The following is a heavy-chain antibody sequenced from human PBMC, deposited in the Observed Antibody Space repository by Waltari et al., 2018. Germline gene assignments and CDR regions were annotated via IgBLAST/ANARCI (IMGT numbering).Heavy chain of an antibody. CDR2: INPSGGST. D-gene: IGHD3-10*01. J-gene: IGHJ4*02. V-gene: IGHV1-46*01. Sequence: QVQLVQSGAEVKKPGASVKVSCKASGYTFTSYYMHWVRQAPGQGLEWMGIINPSGGSTSYAQKFQGRVTMTRDTSTSTVYMELSSLRSEDTAVYYCARGGYYYGSGSYTPFDYWGQGTLVTVSS. CDR1: GYTFTSYY. CDR3: ARGGYYYGSGSYTPFDY.